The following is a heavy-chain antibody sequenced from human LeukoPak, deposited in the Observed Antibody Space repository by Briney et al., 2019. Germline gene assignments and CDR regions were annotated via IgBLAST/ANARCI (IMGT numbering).Heavy chain of an antibody. CDR2: ISGSGGST. CDR3: APSVTPNMDV. CDR1: GFSVSGNY. V-gene: IGHV3-23*01. D-gene: IGHD4-11*01. Sequence: GGSLRLSCAASGFSVSGNYMNWVRQAPGKGLEWVSVISGSGGSTYYADSVKGRFTISRDNSKNTLYLQMNSLRAEDTAVYYCAPSVTPNMDVWGQGTTVTVSS. J-gene: IGHJ6*02.